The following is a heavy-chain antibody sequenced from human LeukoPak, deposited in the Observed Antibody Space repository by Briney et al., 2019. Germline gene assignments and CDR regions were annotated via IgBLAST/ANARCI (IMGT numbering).Heavy chain of an antibody. V-gene: IGHV4-34*01. CDR3: GRSEDAFDI. CDR2: VNYNGS. Sequence: SGTLSLTWAVYGGSFSGYFWSWIRQPPGKGLEWIGEVNYNGSNYNPSLKSRVTISVDTSKNQFSLKLSSVTAADTAVYYCGRSEDAFDIWGQGTMVTVSS. J-gene: IGHJ3*02. CDR1: GGSFSGYF.